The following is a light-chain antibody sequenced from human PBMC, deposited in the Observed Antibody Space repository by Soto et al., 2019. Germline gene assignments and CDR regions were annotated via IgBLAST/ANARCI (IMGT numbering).Light chain of an antibody. CDR1: QYVSTTF. J-gene: IGKJ4*01. CDR3: QQYGSSPLT. V-gene: IGKV3-20*01. CDR2: GTS. Sequence: EIVLTQSPGTLSLSPGERATLSCRASQYVSTTFFAWYQQKPGQAPRLLIYGTSNRATGIPDRFIGSGSGTDFTLTISRPEPEDFAVYYCQQYGSSPLTFGGGTRMEIK.